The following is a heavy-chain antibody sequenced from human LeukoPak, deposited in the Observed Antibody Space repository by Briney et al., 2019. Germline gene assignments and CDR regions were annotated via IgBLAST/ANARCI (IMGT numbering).Heavy chain of an antibody. CDR2: IYYSGST. CDR1: GGSISSFY. V-gene: IGHV4-59*01. CDR3: ARGRPYCSSTSCYFWFDP. D-gene: IGHD2-2*01. Sequence: PSETLSLTCTVSGGSISSFYWSWIRQSPGKGLEWIGYIYYSGSTNYNPSLKSRVTISVDTSKNQFSLKLSSVTAADTAVYYCARGRPYCSSTSCYFWFDPWGQGTLVTVSS. J-gene: IGHJ5*02.